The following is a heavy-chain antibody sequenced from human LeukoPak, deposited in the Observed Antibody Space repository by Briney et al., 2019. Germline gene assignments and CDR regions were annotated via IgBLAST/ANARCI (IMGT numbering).Heavy chain of an antibody. V-gene: IGHV3-53*01. CDR3: ATRGDYGDYWYYFDY. CDR1: GFTVSSNY. Sequence: GGSLRLSCAASGFTVSSNYVSWVRQAPGKGLEWVSVIYSGGSGGSTYYADSVKGRFTISRDNSKNTLYLQMNSLRAEDTAVYYCATRGDYGDYWYYFDYWGQGTLVTVSS. CDR2: IYSGGSGGST. J-gene: IGHJ4*02. D-gene: IGHD4-17*01.